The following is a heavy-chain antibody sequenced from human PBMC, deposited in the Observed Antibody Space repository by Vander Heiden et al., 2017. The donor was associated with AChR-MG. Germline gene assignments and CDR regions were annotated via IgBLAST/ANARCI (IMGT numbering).Heavy chain of an antibody. D-gene: IGHD4-17*01. CDR3: ASKSADYGDYTGAFDI. J-gene: IGHJ3*02. Sequence: QVQLVESGGGVVQPGRALRLSCQPPGFTFRSDGMHWVRQAPGKGLEWVAVISYDGSNKYYADSVKGRFTISRDNSKNTLYLQMNSLRAEDTAVYYCASKSADYGDYTGAFDIWGQGTMVTVSS. CDR2: ISYDGSNK. V-gene: IGHV3-30*03. CDR1: GFTFRSDG.